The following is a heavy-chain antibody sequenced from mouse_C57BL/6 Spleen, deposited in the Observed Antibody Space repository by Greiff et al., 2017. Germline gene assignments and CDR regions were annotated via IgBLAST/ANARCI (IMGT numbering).Heavy chain of an antibody. V-gene: IGHV1-7*01. D-gene: IGHD2-3*01. J-gene: IGHJ4*01. CDR3: AREDDGYSRDY. CDR1: GYTFTSYW. CDR2: INPSSGYT. Sequence: VQLQQSGAELAKPGASVQLSCTASGYTFTSYWMHWVKQRPGQGLDWLGYINPSSGYTKYNQKFKDKATLTANKSSRTAYMQLSSLTYEDSAVYYCAREDDGYSRDYWGQGTSVTVSS.